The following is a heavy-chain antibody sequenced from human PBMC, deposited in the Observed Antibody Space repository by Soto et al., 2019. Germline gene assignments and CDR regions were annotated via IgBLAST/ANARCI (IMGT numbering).Heavy chain of an antibody. CDR3: DAAAGTGDY. CDR2: ISYDGSNK. J-gene: IGHJ4*02. V-gene: IGHV3-30-3*01. D-gene: IGHD6-13*01. CDR1: GFTFSSYA. Sequence: GGSLRLYCAASGFTFSSYAMHWVRQAPGKGLEWVAVISYDGSNKYYADSVKGRFTISRDNSKNTLYLQMNSLRAEDTAVYYCDAAAGTGDYWGQGTLVTVSS.